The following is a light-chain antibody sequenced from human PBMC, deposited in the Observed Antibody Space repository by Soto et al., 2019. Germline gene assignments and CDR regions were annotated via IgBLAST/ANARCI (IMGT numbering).Light chain of an antibody. J-gene: IGKJ1*01. CDR2: RAS. V-gene: IGKV3D-7*01. CDR1: QSVSSSY. CDR3: QHYNSYSEA. Sequence: EIVLTQSPGNLSLSPGERATLSCRASQSVSSSYLAWYQQRPGQAPRLLIYRASTRATGVPARFSGSGSGTEFTLTISSLQPDDFATYYCQHYNSYSEAFGQGTKVDIK.